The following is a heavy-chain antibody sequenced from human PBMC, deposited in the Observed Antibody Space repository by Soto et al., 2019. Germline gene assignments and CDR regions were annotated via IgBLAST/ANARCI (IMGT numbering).Heavy chain of an antibody. Sequence: GGSLRLSCAASGFTLGRYGMSWVRQAPGKGLEWVSAVSPNGQGIYYADSVRGRFTISRDFSKNTVFLHMDSLRAEDTAVYYCAKDRDYHRDYFHFWGQGTLVTVAS. J-gene: IGHJ4*02. D-gene: IGHD3-10*01. CDR2: VSPNGQGI. V-gene: IGHV3-23*01. CDR1: GFTLGRYG. CDR3: AKDRDYHRDYFHF.